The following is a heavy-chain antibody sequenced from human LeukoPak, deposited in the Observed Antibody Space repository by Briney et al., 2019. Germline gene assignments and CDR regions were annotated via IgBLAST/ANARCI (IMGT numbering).Heavy chain of an antibody. J-gene: IGHJ4*02. CDR2: ISGNGGST. D-gene: IGHD2-15*01. Sequence: GGSLRLSCAASGFTFSSYAMSWVRQAPGKGLEWVSPISGNGGSTYYADSVQGRFTISRDNSKNTLYLQMNSLRAEDTAVYYCAKQGAVVVVAATDYRGQGTLVTVSS. CDR3: AKQGAVVVVAATDY. V-gene: IGHV3-23*01. CDR1: GFTFSSYA.